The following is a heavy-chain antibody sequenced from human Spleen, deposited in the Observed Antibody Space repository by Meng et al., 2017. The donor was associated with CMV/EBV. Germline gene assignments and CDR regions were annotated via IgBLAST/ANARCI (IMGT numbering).Heavy chain of an antibody. V-gene: IGHV2-5*01. J-gene: IGHJ4*02. D-gene: IGHD3-3*01. CDR1: GFSVTTSGVG. CDR2: IDWNDDK. CDR3: AHSRYDFWSGAYTAWFFDN. Sequence: SGPTLVKPAQTLTLTCSLSGFSVTTSGVGVGWIRQPPGKALEWLALIDWNDDKLYRASLENRLTITKDPSKNQVVLTMTNMDPVDTATYFCAHSRYDFWSGAYTAWFFDNWGQGTLVIVSS.